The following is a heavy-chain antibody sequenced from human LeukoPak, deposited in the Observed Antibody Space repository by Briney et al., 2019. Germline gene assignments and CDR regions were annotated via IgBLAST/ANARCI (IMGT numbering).Heavy chain of an antibody. J-gene: IGHJ4*02. D-gene: IGHD4-17*01. V-gene: IGHV3-21*01. CDR1: GFTFSSYS. CDR2: ISSSSSYI. CDR3: ASTLTGDYVESEFDY. Sequence: PGGSLRLSCAASGFTFSSYSMNWVRQAPGKGLEWVSSISSSSSYIYYADSVKGRFTISRDNAKNSLYLQMNSLRAEDTAVYYCASTLTGDYVESEFDYWGQGTLVTVSS.